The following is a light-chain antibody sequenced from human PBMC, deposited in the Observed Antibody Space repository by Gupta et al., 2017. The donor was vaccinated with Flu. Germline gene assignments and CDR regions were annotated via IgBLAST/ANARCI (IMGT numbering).Light chain of an antibody. Sequence: QSALTQPASVSGSPGQSITISCTGTSSDVGGHNYVSWYQHHPGKAPQLLIYEVTNRPSGVSNRFSGSKSGNTASLTIFGLQAEDESNYDCSSYTISNTWVFGGGTRVTVL. J-gene: IGLJ3*02. CDR1: SSDVGGHNY. V-gene: IGLV2-14*01. CDR2: EVT. CDR3: SSYTISNTWV.